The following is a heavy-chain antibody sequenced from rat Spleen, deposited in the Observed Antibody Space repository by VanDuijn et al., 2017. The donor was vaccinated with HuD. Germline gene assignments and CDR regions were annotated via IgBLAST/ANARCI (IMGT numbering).Heavy chain of an antibody. D-gene: IGHD1-2*01. CDR1: GFTFSNYG. V-gene: IGHV5-29*01. J-gene: IGHJ1*01. CDR3: ARHADVEQLYPPYWYFDF. CDR2: ISYGDSSCHSST. Sequence: EVQLVESGGGLVQPGRSMKLSCAASGFTFSNYGMAWVRQAPTKGLEWVATISYGDSSCHSSTYYRDSVKGRFTISRDNAKNTQYLQMELLRSEDTATYYCARHADVEQLYPPYWYFDFWGPGTMVTVSS.